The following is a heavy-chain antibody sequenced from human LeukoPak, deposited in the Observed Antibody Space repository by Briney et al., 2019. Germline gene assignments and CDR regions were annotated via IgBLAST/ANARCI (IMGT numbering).Heavy chain of an antibody. V-gene: IGHV1-69*05. Sequence: GASVKVSCKASGGTFSSYATSWVRQAPGQGLEWMGGIIPIFGTANYAQKFQGRVTITTDESTSTAYMELSSLRSEDTAVYYCARGYSRYCSGGSCPRALDYWGQGTLVTVSS. CDR2: IIPIFGTA. J-gene: IGHJ4*02. D-gene: IGHD2-15*01. CDR3: ARGYSRYCSGGSCPRALDY. CDR1: GGTFSSYA.